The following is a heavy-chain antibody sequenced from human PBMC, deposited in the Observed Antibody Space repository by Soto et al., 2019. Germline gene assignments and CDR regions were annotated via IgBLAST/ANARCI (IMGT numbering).Heavy chain of an antibody. CDR2: IYYSGST. Sequence: KASETLSLTCTVSGGSISSGDYYWSWIRQPPGKGLEWIGYIYYSGSTYYNPSLKSRVTISVDTSKNQFSLKLSSVTAADTAVYYCARGVGFGYYYYHMDVWGQGTTVTVSS. V-gene: IGHV4-30-4*02. D-gene: IGHD3-10*01. CDR1: GGSISSGDYY. CDR3: ARGVGFGYYYYHMDV. J-gene: IGHJ6*02.